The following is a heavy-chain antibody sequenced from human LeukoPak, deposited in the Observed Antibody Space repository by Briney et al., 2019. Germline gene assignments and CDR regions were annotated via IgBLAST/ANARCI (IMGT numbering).Heavy chain of an antibody. J-gene: IGHJ4*02. CDR2: INHSGSA. D-gene: IGHD4-17*01. CDR1: GGSFSAYY. Sequence: PSETLSLTCAAYGGSFSAYYWTWIRQPPGKGLEWIGEINHSGSAKYNPSLKSRVTISVDTSKNQFSLKLSSVTAADTAVYYCAALYATVTTLWYFDYWGQGTPVTVSS. CDR3: AALYATVTTLWYFDY. V-gene: IGHV4-34*01.